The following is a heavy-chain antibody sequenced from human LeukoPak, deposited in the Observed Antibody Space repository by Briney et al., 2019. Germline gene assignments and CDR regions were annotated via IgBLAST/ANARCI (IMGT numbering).Heavy chain of an antibody. V-gene: IGHV5-51*01. CDR2: IYPGDSDT. J-gene: IGHJ4*02. Sequence: GESLKISCKGSGYSFTSYWIGWVRQMPGKGLEWMGIIYPGDSDTRYSPSFQGQVTISADKSISTAYLQWSSLKASDTAMYYCARSPSYYYDSSAADYWGQGTLVTASS. D-gene: IGHD3-22*01. CDR3: ARSPSYYYDSSAADY. CDR1: GYSFTSYW.